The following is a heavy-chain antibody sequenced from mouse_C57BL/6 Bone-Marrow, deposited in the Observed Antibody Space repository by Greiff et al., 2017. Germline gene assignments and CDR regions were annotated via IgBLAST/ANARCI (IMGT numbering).Heavy chain of an antibody. CDR3: ARRPWYFDV. CDR2: ILPGSGST. V-gene: IGHV1-9*01. CDR1: GYTFTGSW. Sequence: HVQLQQSGAELMKPGASVKLSCKATGYTFTGSWIAWVKQRPGHGLEWIGEILPGSGSTNYNEKFKSKATLTVDKSSSPAYMQLSSLTSEDSAVYYCARRPWYFDVWGTGTTVTVSS. J-gene: IGHJ1*03.